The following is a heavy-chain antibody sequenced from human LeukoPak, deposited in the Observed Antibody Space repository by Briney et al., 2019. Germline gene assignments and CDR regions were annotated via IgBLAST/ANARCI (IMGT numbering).Heavy chain of an antibody. CDR3: AGDIYYIAGHAFDI. CDR2: ISSSSSYI. D-gene: IGHD1-26*01. V-gene: IGHV3-21*01. CDR1: GFTFSSYS. J-gene: IGHJ3*02. Sequence: PGGSLRLSCAASGFTFSSYSMNWVRQAPGKGLEWVSSISSSSSYIYYADSVKGRFTISRDNAKNSLYLQMNSLRAEDTAVYYCAGDIYYIAGHAFDIWGQGTMVTVSS.